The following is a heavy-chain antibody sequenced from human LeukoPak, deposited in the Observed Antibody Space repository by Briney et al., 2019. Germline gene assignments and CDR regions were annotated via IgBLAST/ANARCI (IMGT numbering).Heavy chain of an antibody. CDR1: GFAFSSYS. CDR3: ARTRVGYDRHNWFDP. D-gene: IGHD5-12*01. Sequence: GGSLRLSCAASGFAFSSYSMNWVRQAPGKGLEWVSSISSSSSYIYYADSVKGRFTISRDNAKNSLYLQMNSLRAEDTAVYYCARTRVGYDRHNWFDPWGQGTLVTVSS. V-gene: IGHV3-21*01. J-gene: IGHJ5*02. CDR2: ISSSSSYI.